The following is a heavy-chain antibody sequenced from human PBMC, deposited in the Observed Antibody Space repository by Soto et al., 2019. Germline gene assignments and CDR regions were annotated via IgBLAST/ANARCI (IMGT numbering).Heavy chain of an antibody. D-gene: IGHD1-26*01. CDR1: GFTFSSYA. Sequence: EVQLLESGGGLVQPGGSLRLSCAASGFTFSSYAMRWVRQAPGKGLEWVSAISGSGDSTYYADSVQGRFTTSRDNSKNTLYLQMNSLRAEDTAVYYCARRGSGSDYDYWGQGTLVTVSS. CDR3: ARRGSGSDYDY. CDR2: ISGSGDST. J-gene: IGHJ4*02. V-gene: IGHV3-23*01.